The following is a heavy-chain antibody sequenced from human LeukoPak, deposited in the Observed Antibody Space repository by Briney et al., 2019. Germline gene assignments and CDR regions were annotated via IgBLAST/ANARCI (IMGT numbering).Heavy chain of an antibody. D-gene: IGHD2-8*01. V-gene: IGHV4-4*09. Sequence: SETLSLNCTVSGGPISSYYWSWFRQPPGQGLEWIGYIYTSGSTNYNPSLKSRVTISVDTSQYQYSLKLSSVTAADTAVYYCARHPRVMSHSYYYMDVWGKGTTVTVSS. CDR3: ARHPRVMSHSYYYMDV. CDR2: IYTSGST. J-gene: IGHJ6*03. CDR1: GGPISSYY.